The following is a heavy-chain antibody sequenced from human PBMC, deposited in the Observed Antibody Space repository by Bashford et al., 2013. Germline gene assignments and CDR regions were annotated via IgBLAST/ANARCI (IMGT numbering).Heavy chain of an antibody. CDR3: SSLQYTSSWYIDY. CDR2: IYSGGST. J-gene: IGHJ4*02. V-gene: IGHV3-53*01. D-gene: IGHD6-13*01. Sequence: VRQAPGKGLEWVSVIYSGGSTYYADSVKGRFTISRDNSKNTLYLQMNSLRAEDTAVYYCSSLQYTSSWYIDYWGQGVLVTVSS.